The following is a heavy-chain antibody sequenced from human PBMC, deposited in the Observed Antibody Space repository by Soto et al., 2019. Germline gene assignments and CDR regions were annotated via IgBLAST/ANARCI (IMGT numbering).Heavy chain of an antibody. V-gene: IGHV2-5*01. Sequence: SGPTLVNPTQTLTLTCTFSGFSLSPTGVGVSWTRQPPGKALEWLALIYWHDDKRYSPSLKSRLTITKDTSKNQVVLTMTNMDPVDTATYYCAHRGGATVGLYYFDYWGQGALVTVSS. CDR2: IYWHDDK. J-gene: IGHJ4*02. CDR1: GFSLSPTGVG. CDR3: AHRGGATVGLYYFDY. D-gene: IGHD3-16*01.